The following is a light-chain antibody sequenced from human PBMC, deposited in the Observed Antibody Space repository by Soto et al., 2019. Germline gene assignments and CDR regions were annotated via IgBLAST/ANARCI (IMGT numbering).Light chain of an antibody. CDR2: GAS. CDR1: QSVSSN. CDR3: QQYGSSLIT. J-gene: IGKJ5*01. Sequence: EIVMTQSPATLSVSPVERATLSCRASQSVSSNLAWYQKKPGQAPRLLIFGASTRTTGVPARFSGGGSGTEFTLTISSLQSEDFAVYYCQQYGSSLITFGQGTRLEIK. V-gene: IGKV3-15*01.